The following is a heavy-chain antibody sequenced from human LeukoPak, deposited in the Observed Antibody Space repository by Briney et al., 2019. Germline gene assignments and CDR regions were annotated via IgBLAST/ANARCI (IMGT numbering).Heavy chain of an antibody. V-gene: IGHV1-2*04. CDR1: GYTFTGYY. J-gene: IGHJ4*02. Sequence: GSVKVSCKASGYTFTGYYMHWVRQAPGQGLAWMGWINPNSGGTNYAQKFQGWVTMTRDTSISTAYMELSRLRSDDTAVYYCARELTDTATTRFDYWGQGTLVTVSS. D-gene: IGHD5-18*01. CDR2: INPNSGGT. CDR3: ARELTDTATTRFDY.